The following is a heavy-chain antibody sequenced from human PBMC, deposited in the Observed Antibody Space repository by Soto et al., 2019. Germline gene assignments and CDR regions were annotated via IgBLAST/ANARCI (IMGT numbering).Heavy chain of an antibody. V-gene: IGHV6-1*01. CDR3: ARGGQQLLQGWFDP. CDR1: GDSVSSNSAA. CDR2: TYYRSKWYN. J-gene: IGHJ5*02. D-gene: IGHD6-13*01. Sequence: SQTLSLTCAISGDSVSSNSAAWNWIRQSPSRGLEWLGRTYYRSKWYNDYAVSVKSRITIDPDTSKNQFSLQLNSVTPEDTAVYYCARGGQQLLQGWFDPWGQGTLVTVSS.